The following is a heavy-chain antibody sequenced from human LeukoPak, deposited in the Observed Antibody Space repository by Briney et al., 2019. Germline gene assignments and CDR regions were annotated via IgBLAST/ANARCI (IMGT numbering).Heavy chain of an antibody. CDR1: GYTFTSYD. J-gene: IGHJ5*02. CDR3: ARDRAPTVTTNWFDP. D-gene: IGHD4-17*01. Sequence: GASVKVSCKASGYTFTSYDINWVRQATGQGLEWMGWMNPNSGNTGYAQKFQGRVTMTTDTSTSTAYMELRSLRSDDTAVYYCARDRAPTVTTNWFDPWGQGTLVTVSS. CDR2: MNPNSGNT. V-gene: IGHV1-8*01.